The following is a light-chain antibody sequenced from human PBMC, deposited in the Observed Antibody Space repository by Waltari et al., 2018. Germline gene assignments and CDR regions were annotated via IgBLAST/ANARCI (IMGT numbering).Light chain of an antibody. CDR1: QSVNGY. Sequence: EIVLTQSPATLSLSPGERATLSCRASQSVNGYLAWYQQKPGQAPRLLSYDASNRATGIPARFSGSGSGTDFTLTISSLEPEDFAVYYCQQRSNWPPWTFGQGTKVEIK. CDR2: DAS. CDR3: QQRSNWPPWT. V-gene: IGKV3-11*01. J-gene: IGKJ1*01.